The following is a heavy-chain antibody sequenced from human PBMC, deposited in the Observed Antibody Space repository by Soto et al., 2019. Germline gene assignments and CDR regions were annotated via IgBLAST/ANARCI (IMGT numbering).Heavy chain of an antibody. V-gene: IGHV4-31*03. D-gene: IGHD4-4*01. Sequence: SETLSLTCTVSGGSISSGGYYWSWIRQHPGKGLEWIGYIYHSGTTYYNPSLKSRVTISVDTSKNQFSLKLTSVTAADTAVYYCARDPRNLGLDPWGLGTLVTVSS. CDR2: IYHSGTT. CDR1: GGSISSGGYY. CDR3: ARDPRNLGLDP. J-gene: IGHJ5*02.